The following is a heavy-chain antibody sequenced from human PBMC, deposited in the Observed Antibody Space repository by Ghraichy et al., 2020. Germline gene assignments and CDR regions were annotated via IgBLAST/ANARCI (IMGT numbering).Heavy chain of an antibody. Sequence: GESLNISCAASGFTFSSYAMTWVRQAPGKGLELVSVISGSADITYYADSVKGWFTISRDNSRNTLYLQMNSLRAEDTAVYYCAKDQPWGYSGYEGAFDIWGQGTMVTVSS. V-gene: IGHV3-23*01. CDR3: AKDQPWGYSGYEGAFDI. J-gene: IGHJ3*02. D-gene: IGHD5-12*01. CDR2: ISGSADIT. CDR1: GFTFSSYA.